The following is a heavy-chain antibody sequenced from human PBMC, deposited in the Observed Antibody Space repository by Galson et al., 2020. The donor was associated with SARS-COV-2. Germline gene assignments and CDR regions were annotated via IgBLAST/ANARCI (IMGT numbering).Heavy chain of an antibody. CDR2: IRWNRGSL. V-gene: IGHV3-9*01. CDR1: GSTFADYA. Sequence: SLSLSCAASGSTFADYAMHSVRPAQGTGLDWISGIRWNRGSLGHADSVKGRFTISRDNAKNSLYLQMNSLRAEDTALYYCAKDSEGILWFGEFDYWGQGTLVTVSS. CDR3: AKDSEGILWFGEFDY. J-gene: IGHJ4*02. D-gene: IGHD3-10*01.